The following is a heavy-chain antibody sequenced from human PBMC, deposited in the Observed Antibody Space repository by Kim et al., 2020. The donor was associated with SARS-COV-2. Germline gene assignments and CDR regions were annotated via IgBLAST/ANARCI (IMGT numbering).Heavy chain of an antibody. CDR2: IIPVFGTT. CDR3: ARCQVLTATYSFAMDV. Sequence: SVKVSCKASGDTFSKYAINWVRQAPGQGLEWMGGIIPVFGTTNSAQKFQGRVTITADESTSTVHMELTSLRSDDTAVYFCARCQVLTATYSFAMDVWGQGTTVTVSS. CDR1: GDTFSKYA. D-gene: IGHD2-21*02. V-gene: IGHV1-69*13. J-gene: IGHJ6*02.